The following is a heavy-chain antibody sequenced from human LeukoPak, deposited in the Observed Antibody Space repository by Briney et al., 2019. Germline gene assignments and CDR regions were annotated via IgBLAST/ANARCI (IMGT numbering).Heavy chain of an antibody. Sequence: PGGSLRLSCAASGFTFSDYYMSWIRQAPGKGLEWVSYISGSSSYTNYADSVKGRFTISRDNAKNSLYLQMNSLRAEDTAVYYCARVRKFYYDSSGYFDYWGQGTLVTVSS. CDR2: ISGSSSYT. D-gene: IGHD3-22*01. CDR1: GFTFSDYY. J-gene: IGHJ4*02. V-gene: IGHV3-11*05. CDR3: ARVRKFYYDSSGYFDY.